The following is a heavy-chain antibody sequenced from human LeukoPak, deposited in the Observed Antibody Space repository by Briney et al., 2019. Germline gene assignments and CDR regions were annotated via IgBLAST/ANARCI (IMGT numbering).Heavy chain of an antibody. J-gene: IGHJ4*02. V-gene: IGHV1-2*04. CDR1: GYTFTGYY. D-gene: IGHD4-17*01. CDR3: ARGGTTVTSFDY. CDR2: INPNSGGT. Sequence: ASVKVSCKASGYTFTGYYMHWVRQAPGQGLEWMGWINPNSGGTNYAQKFQGWVTMARDTSISTAYMELSRLRSDDTAVYYCARGGTTVTSFDYWGQGTLVTVSS.